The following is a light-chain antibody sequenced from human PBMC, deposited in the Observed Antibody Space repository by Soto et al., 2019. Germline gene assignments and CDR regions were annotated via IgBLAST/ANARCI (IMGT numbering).Light chain of an antibody. Sequence: QSVLTQPASVSGSPGQSITIPCTGTSSDVGGYNYVSWYQQYPGKAPKLMIYDVSNRPSGVSNRFSGSKSGNTASLTVSGLQAEDEADYYCSSFTTSNSVVFGGGTKVTVL. CDR1: SSDVGGYNY. V-gene: IGLV2-14*01. J-gene: IGLJ2*01. CDR2: DVS. CDR3: SSFTTSNSVV.